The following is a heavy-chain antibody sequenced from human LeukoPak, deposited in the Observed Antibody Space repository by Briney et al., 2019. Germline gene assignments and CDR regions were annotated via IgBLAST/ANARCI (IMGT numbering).Heavy chain of an antibody. CDR3: ARRRGYSFDY. V-gene: IGHV4-38-2*02. J-gene: IGHJ4*02. CDR2: IYHSGST. CDR1: DYSISSGYY. Sequence: PSETLSLTCTVSDYSISSGYYWGWIWQPPGKGLEWIASIYHSGSTYYNPSLKSRVTISVDTSKNQFSLRLSSVTAADTALYYCARRRGYSFDYWGQGTLVTVSS. D-gene: IGHD5-18*01.